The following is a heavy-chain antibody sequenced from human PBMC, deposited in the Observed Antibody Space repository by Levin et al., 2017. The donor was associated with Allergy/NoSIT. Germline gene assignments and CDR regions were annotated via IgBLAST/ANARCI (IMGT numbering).Heavy chain of an antibody. CDR3: ARNKIYYPDAFDI. Sequence: PGGSLRLSCAASGFTFSSYSMNWVRQAPGKGLEWVSSISSSSSYIYYADSVKGRFTISRDNAKNSLYLQMNSLRAEDTAVYYCARNKIYYPDAFDIWGQGTMVTVSS. CDR2: ISSSSSYI. V-gene: IGHV3-21*01. CDR1: GFTFSSYS. J-gene: IGHJ3*02. D-gene: IGHD3-10*01.